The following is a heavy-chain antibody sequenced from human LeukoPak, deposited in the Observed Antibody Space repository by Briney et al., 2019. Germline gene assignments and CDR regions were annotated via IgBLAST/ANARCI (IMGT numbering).Heavy chain of an antibody. CDR3: AKEGAYYYDSSGYYPFDY. D-gene: IGHD3-22*01. Sequence: GGSLRLSCAASGFTFSSYAMSWVRQAPGKGLEWVSAISGSGGSTYYADSVKGRFTISRDNAKNTLYLQMNSLRAEDTAVYYCAKEGAYYYDSSGYYPFDYWGQGTLVTVSS. CDR1: GFTFSSYA. CDR2: ISGSGGST. J-gene: IGHJ4*02. V-gene: IGHV3-23*01.